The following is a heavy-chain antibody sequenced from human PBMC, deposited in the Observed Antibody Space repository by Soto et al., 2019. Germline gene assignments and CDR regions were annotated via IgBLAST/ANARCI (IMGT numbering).Heavy chain of an antibody. CDR3: AAGDSSGYYGG. V-gene: IGHV1-58*01. Sequence: GAAVKVSCKASGFTFTSSSVQWVRQARGQRLEWIGWITVGTGNTNYAQKFQERVTITRDMSTSTAYMELSNLSSEDTAVYYCAAGDSSGYYGGWGQGTQVTVSS. D-gene: IGHD3-22*01. CDR2: ITVGTGNT. J-gene: IGHJ4*02. CDR1: GFTFTSSS.